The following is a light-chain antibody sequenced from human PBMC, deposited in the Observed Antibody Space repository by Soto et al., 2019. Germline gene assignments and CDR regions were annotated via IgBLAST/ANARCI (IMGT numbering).Light chain of an antibody. CDR1: TSNIGSNT. V-gene: IGLV1-44*01. Sequence: QSVLTQPPSASGTPGQRVTISCSGSTSNIGSNTVNWYQQLPGTAPKFLIYSNDQRPSGVPDRFSGSKSGTSASLAISGLQSEDEADYYCCSYAGSNTFLFGTGTKVTVL. CDR3: CSYAGSNTFL. J-gene: IGLJ1*01. CDR2: SND.